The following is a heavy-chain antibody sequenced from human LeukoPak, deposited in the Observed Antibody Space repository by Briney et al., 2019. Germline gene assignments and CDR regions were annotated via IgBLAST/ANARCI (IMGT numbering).Heavy chain of an antibody. Sequence: GGSLRLSCAASGFTFSSYSMNWVRQAPGKGLEWVSSISSSSSYIYYADSVKGRFTISRDNAKNSLYLQMNSLRAEDTAVYYCARGTTVTTLPFNYWGQGTQVTVSS. D-gene: IGHD4-17*01. CDR3: ARGTTVTTLPFNY. CDR2: ISSSSSYI. V-gene: IGHV3-21*01. CDR1: GFTFSSYS. J-gene: IGHJ4*02.